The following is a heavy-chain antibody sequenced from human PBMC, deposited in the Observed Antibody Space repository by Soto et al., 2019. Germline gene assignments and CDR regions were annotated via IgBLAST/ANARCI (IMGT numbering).Heavy chain of an antibody. CDR1: GGSISSSSYY. V-gene: IGHV4-39*02. J-gene: IGHJ1*01. CDR2: IYYSGTT. CDR3: ATMVANYFHH. Sequence: QLQLQESGPGLVKPSETLSLTCTVSGGSISSSSYYCGWIRQPPGKGLEWIGTIYYSGTTYYNPSLKSRVTMSVDTSKNHFSLKLSSVTVADTAVYYCATMVANYFHHWGQGTLVTVSS. D-gene: IGHD5-12*01.